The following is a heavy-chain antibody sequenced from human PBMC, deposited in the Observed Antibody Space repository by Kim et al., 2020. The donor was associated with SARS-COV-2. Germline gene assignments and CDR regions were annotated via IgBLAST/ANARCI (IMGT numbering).Heavy chain of an antibody. D-gene: IGHD3-22*01. CDR1: GGSISSSNW. CDR3: ARVDYDSSGYYSTFDY. V-gene: IGHV4-4*02. J-gene: IGHJ4*02. Sequence: SETLSLTCAVSGGSISSSNWWSWVRQPPGKGLEWIGEIYHSGSTNYNPSLKSRVTISVDKSKNQFSLKLSSVTAADTAVYYCARVDYDSSGYYSTFDYWGQGTLVTVSS. CDR2: IYHSGST.